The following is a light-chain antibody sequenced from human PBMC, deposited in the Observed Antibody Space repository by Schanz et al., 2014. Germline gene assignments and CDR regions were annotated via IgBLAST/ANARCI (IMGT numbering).Light chain of an antibody. CDR3: QQYDSSPYT. CDR1: QDISSY. J-gene: IGKJ2*01. Sequence: IQLTQSPSSLSASVGDRVTITCRASQDISSYLAWYQQEPGKAPKLLIYAASTLQSGVPSRFSGSGSGTEFTLTISGLQPDDFGTFYCQQYDSSPYTFGQGTKLEI. V-gene: IGKV1-9*01. CDR2: AAS.